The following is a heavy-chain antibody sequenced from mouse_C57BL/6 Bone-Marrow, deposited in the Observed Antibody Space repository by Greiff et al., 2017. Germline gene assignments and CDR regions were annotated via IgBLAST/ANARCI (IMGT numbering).Heavy chain of an antibody. V-gene: IGHV1-63*01. Sequence: QVQLQQSGSELVRPGTSVKLSCKASGYTFTNYWIGWAKQRPGHGLEWIGEIYPGGGYTNYNEKFKGKATLTAAKSSSTAYMQFSSLTSEDSAIYYSARRDDGYRAFAMDYWSQGTSDTVSS. CDR1: GYTFTNYW. CDR3: ARRDDGYRAFAMDY. J-gene: IGHJ4*01. CDR2: IYPGGGYT. D-gene: IGHD2-3*01.